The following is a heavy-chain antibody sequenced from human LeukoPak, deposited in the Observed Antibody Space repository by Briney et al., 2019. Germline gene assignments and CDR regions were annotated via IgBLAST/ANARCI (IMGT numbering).Heavy chain of an antibody. J-gene: IGHJ4*02. Sequence: GGSLRLSCAASGITFEDYAMHWVRQAPGKGLEWVSLISGDGGDTYYADSVRGRFTISRDNSKNSLYLQMKSLRTEDTALYYCAKDISDFWSGYYLCESWGKGTLVTVSS. CDR3: AKDISDFWSGYYLCES. CDR2: ISGDGGDT. CDR1: GITFEDYA. D-gene: IGHD3-3*01. V-gene: IGHV3-43*02.